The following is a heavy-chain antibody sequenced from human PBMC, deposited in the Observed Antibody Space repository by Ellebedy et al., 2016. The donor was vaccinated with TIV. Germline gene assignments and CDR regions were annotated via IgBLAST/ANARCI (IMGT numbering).Heavy chain of an antibody. CDR3: ARGSMVRGLAG. J-gene: IGHJ4*02. V-gene: IGHV4-34*01. CDR2: VNHRGVN. CDR1: LPSFSGYY. Sequence: SETLSLTXEVDLPSFSGYYWAWIRQPPGKGLEWIGDVNHRGVNRYISSLKSRVTISLDTSKKQFSLNITSVTAAATAFYFCARGSMVRGLAGWGQGTLVTVSS. D-gene: IGHD3-10*01.